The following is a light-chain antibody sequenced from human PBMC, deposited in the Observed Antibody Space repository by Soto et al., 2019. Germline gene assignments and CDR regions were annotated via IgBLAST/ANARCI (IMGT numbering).Light chain of an antibody. CDR3: QNYNGAPWT. J-gene: IGKJ1*01. V-gene: IGKV1-27*01. Sequence: DIQMTQSPSSLSASVGDRVTITCRASQGISTYLVWYQQKPGTVPKLLIFAASTLQSGVRSRFSGSGSGTDFTLTISSLQPEDVATYYCQNYNGAPWTFGQGTKVEIK. CDR2: AAS. CDR1: QGISTY.